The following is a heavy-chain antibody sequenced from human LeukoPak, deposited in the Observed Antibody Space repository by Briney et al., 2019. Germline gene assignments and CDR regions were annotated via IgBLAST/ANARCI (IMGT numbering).Heavy chain of an antibody. Sequence: GGSLRLSCATSGFNFNSRWMTWVRQAPGKGLEWVANINQDGSEKYHGDSVKGRFTISRDNAKSSLFLEMSSLRAEDTAVYYCADPPSDFWGQGTLVAVSS. CDR1: GFNFNSRW. CDR3: ADPPSDF. J-gene: IGHJ4*02. V-gene: IGHV3-7*01. CDR2: INQDGSEK.